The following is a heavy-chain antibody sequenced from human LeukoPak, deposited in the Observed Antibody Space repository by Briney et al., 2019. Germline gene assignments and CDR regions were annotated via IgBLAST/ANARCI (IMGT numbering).Heavy chain of an antibody. Sequence: PSETLSLTCTVSGGSINSYFWSWIRQPPGKGLEWIGSIYYSGSTYYNPSLKSRVTISVDTSKNQFSLKLSSVTAADTAVYYCARDSGSGWTGYYYAMDVWGQGTTVTVPS. CDR3: ARDSGSGWTGYYYAMDV. CDR2: IYYSGST. D-gene: IGHD6-19*01. CDR1: GGSINSYF. V-gene: IGHV4-39*07. J-gene: IGHJ6*02.